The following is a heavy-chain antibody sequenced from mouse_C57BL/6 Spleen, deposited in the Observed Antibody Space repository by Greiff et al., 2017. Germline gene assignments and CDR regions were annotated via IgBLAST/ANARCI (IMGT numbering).Heavy chain of an antibody. J-gene: IGHJ3*01. D-gene: IGHD3-2*02. CDR1: GYAFSSSW. Sequence: QVQLQQPGPELVKPGASVKISCKASGYAFSSSWMNWVKQRPGQGLEWIGRIYPGDGDTNYNGKFKGKATLTADKSSSTAYMQLSSLTSEDSAVYVCARDSSGYVAYWGQGTLVTVSA. CDR3: ARDSSGYVAY. CDR2: IYPGDGDT. V-gene: IGHV1-82*01.